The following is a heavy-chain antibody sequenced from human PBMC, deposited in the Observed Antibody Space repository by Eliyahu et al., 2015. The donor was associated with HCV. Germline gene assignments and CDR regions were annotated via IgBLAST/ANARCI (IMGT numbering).Heavy chain of an antibody. J-gene: IGHJ4*02. CDR1: GFTFSSYA. Sequence: EVQLLESGGGLVQPGGSLRLSCAVSGFTFSSYAMSWVRQAPGKGLQWVSIITGSGGDTYYADSVKGRFTISRDNSYNTLYLQMNSLRVEDTALYYCAKGFYGSGSYSDYWGQGTLVTIS. D-gene: IGHD3-10*01. CDR3: AKGFYGSGSYSDY. V-gene: IGHV3-23*01. CDR2: ITGSGGDT.